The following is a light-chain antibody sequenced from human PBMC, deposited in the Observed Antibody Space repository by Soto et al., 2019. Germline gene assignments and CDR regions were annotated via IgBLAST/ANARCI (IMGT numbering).Light chain of an antibody. Sequence: EIVMTQSPATLSVSPGERATLSCRASQSVSNNLAWYQQKPGQAPRLLIYGASTRATGIPARFSGSGSGTEFTLTISILQSEDFAVYHCQHYNNRPLTFGGGTKVEIK. CDR2: GAS. CDR1: QSVSNN. CDR3: QHYNNRPLT. J-gene: IGKJ4*01. V-gene: IGKV3-15*01.